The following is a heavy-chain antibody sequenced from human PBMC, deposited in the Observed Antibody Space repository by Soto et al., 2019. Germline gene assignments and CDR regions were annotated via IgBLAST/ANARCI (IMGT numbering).Heavy chain of an antibody. CDR1: GFTFSSYA. V-gene: IGHV3-23*01. J-gene: IGHJ4*02. CDR2: ISGSGGST. Sequence: EAQVLESGGGLAQPGGSLRLSCAASGFTFSSYAMSWVRQAPGKGLEWVSGISGSGGSTYYADSVKGRFTISRDNSKNTLYLQMNSLRAEDTAVYYCAKDHLGATNYFDYWGQGNLVTVSS. D-gene: IGHD3-10*01. CDR3: AKDHLGATNYFDY.